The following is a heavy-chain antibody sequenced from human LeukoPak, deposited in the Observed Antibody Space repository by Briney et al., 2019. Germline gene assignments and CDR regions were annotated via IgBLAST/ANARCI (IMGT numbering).Heavy chain of an antibody. CDR2: IYYSGST. CDR1: GGSFSSYY. CDR3: AREGSGEPPEEVDAFDI. V-gene: IGHV4-59*12. J-gene: IGHJ4*02. Sequence: SETLSLTCAVYGGSFSSYYWSWIRQPPGKGLEWIGNIYYSGSTNYNPSLKSRVTISVDTSKNQFSLKLSSVTAADTAVYYCAREGSGEPPEEVDAFDIWGQGTLVTVSS. D-gene: IGHD3-10*01.